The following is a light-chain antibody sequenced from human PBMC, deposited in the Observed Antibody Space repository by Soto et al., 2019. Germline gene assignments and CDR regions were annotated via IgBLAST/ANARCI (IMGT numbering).Light chain of an antibody. V-gene: IGLV1-47*02. CDR3: AAWDDSLSGPV. Sequence: QSVLTQSPSASGTPGQSVTISCSGTTSNIVYSYIHWYQQLPGTAPKLLIYSNDRRPSGVPDRFSGSKSGTSASLAISGLRSEDEADYYCAAWDDSLSGPVFGGGTKLTVL. CDR2: SND. J-gene: IGLJ3*02. CDR1: TSNIVYSY.